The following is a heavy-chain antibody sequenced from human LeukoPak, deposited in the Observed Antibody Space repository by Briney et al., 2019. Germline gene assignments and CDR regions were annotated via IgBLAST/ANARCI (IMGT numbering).Heavy chain of an antibody. CDR2: IIPIFGTA. CDR1: GGTFSSYA. J-gene: IGHJ6*03. CDR3: ASSPPESGYDWRLYYYYYMDV. V-gene: IGHV1-69*05. Sequence: SVKVSSKASGGTFSSYAISWVRQAPGQGLEGMGGIIPIFGTANYAQKFQGRVTITTDESTSTAYMELSSLRSEDTAVYYCASSPPESGYDWRLYYYYYMDVWGKGITVTVSS. D-gene: IGHD5-12*01.